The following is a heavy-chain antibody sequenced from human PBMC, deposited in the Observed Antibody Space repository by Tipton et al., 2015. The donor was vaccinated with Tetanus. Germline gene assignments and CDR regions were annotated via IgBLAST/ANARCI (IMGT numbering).Heavy chain of an antibody. J-gene: IGHJ5*02. CDR2: IHYAGST. Sequence: TLSLTCTISGASITGHYWSWIRQSPGRGLEWIGYIHYAGSTNYNPTLKSRITISVDTSTHQFSLKMKSVTAADTAVYYCVNGSGDWLAPGGQGILVTVSS. D-gene: IGHD6-25*01. CDR1: GASITGHY. V-gene: IGHV4-59*11. CDR3: VNGSGDWLAP.